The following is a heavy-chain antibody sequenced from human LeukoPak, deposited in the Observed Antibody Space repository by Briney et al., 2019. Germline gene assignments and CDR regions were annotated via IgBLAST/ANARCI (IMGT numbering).Heavy chain of an antibody. J-gene: IGHJ4*02. V-gene: IGHV3-53*01. CDR3: AKGTRITMIVVLVGYFDY. D-gene: IGHD3-22*01. CDR1: GFTVTSSY. CDR2: NYCGGNT. Sequence: GGSLRLSCAASGFTVTSSYMTWVRQAPGKGLEWVSVNYCGGNTYYADSVKGRFTISRDNSKNTLYLQMNSLRAEDTAVYYCAKGTRITMIVVLVGYFDYWGQGTLVTVSS.